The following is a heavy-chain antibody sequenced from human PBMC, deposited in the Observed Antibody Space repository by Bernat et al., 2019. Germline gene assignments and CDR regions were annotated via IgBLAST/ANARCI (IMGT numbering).Heavy chain of an antibody. J-gene: IGHJ4*02. CDR3: ARTAGGYSVDY. Sequence: QVTLKESGPALVKPTQTLTLTYTFSGFSLSTTGMRVSWIRQPPGKALEWLAHIDWDDDKFYSTSLKTRLTISKDTSKNQVVLTMTNMDPVDTATYYCARTAGGYSVDYWGQGALVTVSS. CDR2: IDWDDDK. V-gene: IGHV2-70*04. D-gene: IGHD4-23*01. CDR1: GFSLSTTGMR.